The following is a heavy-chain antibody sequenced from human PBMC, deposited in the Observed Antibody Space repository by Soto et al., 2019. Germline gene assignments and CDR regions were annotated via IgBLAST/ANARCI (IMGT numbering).Heavy chain of an antibody. CDR3: ARDIGSYAYGEGY. V-gene: IGHV4-4*07. D-gene: IGHD3-10*01. Sequence: PSETLSLTCSVSGGSINSYWWSWIRQPAGKGLEWIVRVYSSGTTDYNPSLNSRATLSVETSKNQFSLKLSSVTAADTAVYYCARDIGSYAYGEGYWGQGIQVT. CDR2: VYSSGTT. J-gene: IGHJ4*02. CDR1: GGSINSYW.